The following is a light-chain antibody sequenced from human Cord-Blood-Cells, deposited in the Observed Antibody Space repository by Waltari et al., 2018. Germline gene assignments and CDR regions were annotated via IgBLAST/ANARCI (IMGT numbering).Light chain of an antibody. CDR3: SSYAGSNNLV. V-gene: IGLV2-8*01. J-gene: IGLJ3*02. Sequence: QSALTQPPSASGSPGQSVTISCTGTSSDVGGYNYVPWYQQHPDKAPKLMIYEVSQRPSGVPDRFSGSKSGNTASLTVSGLQAEDEADYYCSSYAGSNNLVFGGGTKLTVL. CDR2: EVS. CDR1: SSDVGGYNY.